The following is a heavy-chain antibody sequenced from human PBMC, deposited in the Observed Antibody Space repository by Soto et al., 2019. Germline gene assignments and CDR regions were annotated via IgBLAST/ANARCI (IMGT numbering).Heavy chain of an antibody. D-gene: IGHD3-22*01. CDR3: ARDKGIQLWSFIGYYYDRSGYSGGDY. J-gene: IGHJ4*02. CDR1: GCTFTSYG. V-gene: IGHV1-18*01. Sequence: GASPKVSCNASGCTFTSYGISWVLQSPGQGLEWVGCISAYNGNTNYAQKLQGRVTMTRDTSPSTAYRELRSLRSDDTAVYYCARDKGIQLWSFIGYYYDRSGYSGGDYWGQGTLVTVSS. CDR2: ISAYNGNT.